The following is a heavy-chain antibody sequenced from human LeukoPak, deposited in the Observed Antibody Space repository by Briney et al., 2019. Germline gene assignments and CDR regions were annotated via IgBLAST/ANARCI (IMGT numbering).Heavy chain of an antibody. V-gene: IGHV3-9*01. CDR3: AKDLPGYPYAFDI. Sequence: GGSLRLSCAASGFTFDDYAMHWVRQAPGKGLEWVSGISWNSGSIGYADSVKGRFTISRDNAKNSLYPQMNSLRAEDTALYYCAKDLPGYPYAFDIWGQGTMVTVSS. D-gene: IGHD6-13*01. CDR1: GFTFDDYA. CDR2: ISWNSGSI. J-gene: IGHJ3*02.